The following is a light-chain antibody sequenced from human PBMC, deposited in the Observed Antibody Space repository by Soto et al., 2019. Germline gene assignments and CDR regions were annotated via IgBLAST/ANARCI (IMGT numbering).Light chain of an antibody. V-gene: IGLV2-14*01. J-gene: IGLJ2*01. Sequence: QSALTQPASVSGSPGQSITISCTGTSSDVGSYNYVSWYQEHPGKAPKLMIREVTNRPSGVSNRFSGSKSGNTASLTISGLQAEDEADDYCSSITSSSTLVFGGGTKVTVL. CDR3: SSITSSSTLV. CDR1: SSDVGSYNY. CDR2: EVT.